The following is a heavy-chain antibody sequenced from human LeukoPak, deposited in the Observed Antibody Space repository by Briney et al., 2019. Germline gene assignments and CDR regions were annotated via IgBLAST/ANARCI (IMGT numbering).Heavy chain of an antibody. CDR2: IDKKDKGYATAT. D-gene: IGHD1-7*01. Sequence: GGSLRESRAGPGFTFRGSLLYSVGQSSGQGLEWVGQIDKKDKGYATATAYAASVKGRFTISRDDSSNTAYVQMKSLKTEDTALYVLTRESWNYKHRYPWGQGNLVTVSS. J-gene: IGHJ4*02. CDR1: GFTFRGSL. V-gene: IGHV3-73*01. CDR3: TRESWNYKHRYP.